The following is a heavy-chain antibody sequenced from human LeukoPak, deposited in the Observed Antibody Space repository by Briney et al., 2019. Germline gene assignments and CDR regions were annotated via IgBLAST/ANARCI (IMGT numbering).Heavy chain of an antibody. D-gene: IGHD5-18*01. CDR3: ARGDSRPDY. CDR2: IYYSGST. CDR1: GGSISSGGYY. J-gene: IGHJ4*02. V-gene: IGHV4-31*03. Sequence: PSQTLSLTCTVSGGSISSGGYYWSWIRQHPGKGLEWIGYIYYSGSTYYNPSLKSRVTILEDRSKNQFSLKLSSVTAADTAVYYCARGDSRPDYWGQGILVTVSS.